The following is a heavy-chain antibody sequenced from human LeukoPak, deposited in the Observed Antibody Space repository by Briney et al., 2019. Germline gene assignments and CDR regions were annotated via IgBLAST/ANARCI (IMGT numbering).Heavy chain of an antibody. CDR2: ISSSSSYI. CDR3: ARPILSIAAAVFYGMDV. J-gene: IGHJ6*02. V-gene: IGHV3-21*01. D-gene: IGHD6-13*01. CDR1: GFTFSSYS. Sequence: GGSLRLSCAASGFTFSSYSMNWVRQAPGKGLKWVSSISSSSSYIYYADSVKGRFTISRDNTKSSLYLQMNSLRAEDTAVYYCARPILSIAAAVFYGMDVWGQGTTVTVSS.